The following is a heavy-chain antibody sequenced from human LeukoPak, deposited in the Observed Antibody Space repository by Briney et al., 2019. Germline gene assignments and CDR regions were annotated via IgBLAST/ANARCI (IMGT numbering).Heavy chain of an antibody. V-gene: IGHV4-39*07. CDR3: ARENWRDGYVGSK. CDR1: GVSIVSSTFY. CDR2: IHHSGST. D-gene: IGHD5-24*01. Sequence: SETLSLTCSVSGVSIVSSTFYWGWVRQPPGKGLEWIGIIHHSGSTYYNSSLKSRVTISVDTSKNTLSLKLNSVTAADTAVYYCARENWRDGYVGSKWGQGTLVTVSS. J-gene: IGHJ4*02.